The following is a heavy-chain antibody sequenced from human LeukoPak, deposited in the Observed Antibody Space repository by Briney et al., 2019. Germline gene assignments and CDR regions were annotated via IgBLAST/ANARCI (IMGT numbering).Heavy chain of an antibody. D-gene: IGHD6-19*01. Sequence: GRSLRLSCAASGFTFSSYDIHWVRQAPGKGLEWVAVISYDGSNKYYADSVKGRFTISRDNSKNTLYLQMNSPITEDTAVYYCAKGYSSGWSIFDYWGQGTLVTVSS. CDR2: ISYDGSNK. CDR3: AKGYSSGWSIFDY. J-gene: IGHJ4*02. V-gene: IGHV3-30*18. CDR1: GFTFSSYD.